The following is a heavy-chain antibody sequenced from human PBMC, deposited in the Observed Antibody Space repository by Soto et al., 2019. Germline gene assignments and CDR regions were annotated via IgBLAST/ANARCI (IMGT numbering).Heavy chain of an antibody. CDR1: GGSISSGNYY. CDR3: ARELHWGSIRPYWYFDL. D-gene: IGHD3-16*01. Sequence: PSETLSLTCAVSGGSISSGNYYWSWVRQHPGKGLEWIGYIYYSGSTYYNPSLKSRVTISVDTSKNQFSLKLSSVTAADTAVYYCARELHWGSIRPYWYFDLWGRGTLVTVSS. CDR2: IYYSGST. J-gene: IGHJ2*01. V-gene: IGHV4-31*11.